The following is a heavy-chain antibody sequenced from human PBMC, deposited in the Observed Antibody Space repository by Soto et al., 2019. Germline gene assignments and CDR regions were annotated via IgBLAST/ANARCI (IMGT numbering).Heavy chain of an antibody. CDR3: AKTSVESVEQWLPAPPWRYFQH. CDR1: GFTFSSYA. Sequence: GGSLRLSCAASGFTFSSYAMSWVRQAPGKGLEWVSAISGSGGSTYYAGSVKGRFTISRDNSKNTLYLQMNSLRAEDTAVYYCAKTSVESVEQWLPAPPWRYFQHWGQGTLVTVSS. J-gene: IGHJ1*01. V-gene: IGHV3-23*01. CDR2: ISGSGGST. D-gene: IGHD6-19*01.